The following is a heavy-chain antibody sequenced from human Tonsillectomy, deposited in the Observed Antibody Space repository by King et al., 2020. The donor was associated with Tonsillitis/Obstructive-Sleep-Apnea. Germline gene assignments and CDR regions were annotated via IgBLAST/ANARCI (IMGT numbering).Heavy chain of an antibody. Sequence: VQLPQWGAGLLKPSETLSLTCAVYGGSFSGYYWSWIRQPPGKGLEWIGEINHSGSTNYNPSLKSRVTISVDTSKNQFSLELSSVTAADTAVYYCARQGSGYPFDFWGQGTLVTVSS. CDR3: ARQGSGYPFDF. V-gene: IGHV4-34*01. D-gene: IGHD3-3*01. J-gene: IGHJ4*02. CDR1: GGSFSGYY. CDR2: INHSGST.